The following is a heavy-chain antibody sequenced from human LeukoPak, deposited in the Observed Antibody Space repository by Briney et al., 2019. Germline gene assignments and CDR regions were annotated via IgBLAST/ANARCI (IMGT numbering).Heavy chain of an antibody. CDR2: FSGSGGST. D-gene: IGHD6-13*01. CDR3: AKRHSSSWYF. Sequence: GGSLRLSCAASGFTFSSYAMSWVRQAPGKGLEWVSAFSGSGGSTYYADSVKGRFTISRDNSKNTLYPQMNSLRAEDTAVYYCAKRHSSSWYFWGQGTLVTVSS. V-gene: IGHV3-23*01. J-gene: IGHJ4*02. CDR1: GFTFSSYA.